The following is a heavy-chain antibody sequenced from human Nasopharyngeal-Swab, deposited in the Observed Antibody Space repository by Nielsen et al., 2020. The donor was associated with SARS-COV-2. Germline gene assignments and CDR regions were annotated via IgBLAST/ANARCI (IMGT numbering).Heavy chain of an antibody. J-gene: IGHJ6*02. V-gene: IGHV3-48*03. Sequence: GESLKISCAASGFTFSSYEMNWVRQAPGKGLEWVSYISSSGSTIYYADSVKGRFTISRDNAKNSLYLQMNSLGAEDTAVYYCARVPALIPYYYYGMDVWGQGTTVTVSS. CDR3: ARVPALIPYYYYGMDV. CDR2: ISSSGSTI. CDR1: GFTFSSYE. D-gene: IGHD2-21*01.